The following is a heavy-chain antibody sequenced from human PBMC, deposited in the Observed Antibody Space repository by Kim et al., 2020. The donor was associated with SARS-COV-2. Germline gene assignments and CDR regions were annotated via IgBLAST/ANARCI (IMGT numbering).Heavy chain of an antibody. J-gene: IGHJ4*02. Sequence: GGSLRLSCAASGFTFSSYSMNWVRQAPGKGLEWVSYISSSSSTIYYADSVKGRFTISRDNAKNSLYLQMNSLRDEDTAVYYCARDLHYDCWSGYSRSFDYWGQGTLVTVSS. CDR1: GFTFSSYS. CDR2: ISSSSSTI. D-gene: IGHD3-3*01. V-gene: IGHV3-48*02. CDR3: ARDLHYDCWSGYSRSFDY.